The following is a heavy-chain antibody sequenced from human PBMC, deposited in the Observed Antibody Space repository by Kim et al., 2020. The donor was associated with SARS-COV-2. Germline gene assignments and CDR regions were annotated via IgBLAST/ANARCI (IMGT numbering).Heavy chain of an antibody. CDR3: ARDRWYFDSSGSSYYFDY. Sequence: SETLSLTCTVSGGSISSGSYYWSWIRQPAGKGLEWIGCIYTSGSTNYNPSLKSRVTISVDTSKNQFSLKLSSVTAADTAVYYCARDRWYFDSSGSSYYFDYWGRGNLVTVPS. D-gene: IGHD3-22*01. V-gene: IGHV4-61*02. J-gene: IGHJ4*02. CDR1: GGSISSGSYY. CDR2: IYTSGST.